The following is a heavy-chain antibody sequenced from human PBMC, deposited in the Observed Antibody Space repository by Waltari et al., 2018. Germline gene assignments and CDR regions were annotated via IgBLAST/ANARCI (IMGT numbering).Heavy chain of an antibody. V-gene: IGHV4-59*01. D-gene: IGHD1-7*01. CDR1: GGSISSYY. Sequence: QVQLQESGPGLVKPSETLSLTCTVSGGSISSYYWSWIRQPPGKGLEWIGYIYYSGSTNYTPSLKSRVTISVDTSKNQFSLKLSSVTAADTAVYYRARVVITGTTYYYYGMDVWGQGTTVTVSS. CDR2: IYYSGST. J-gene: IGHJ6*02. CDR3: ARVVITGTTYYYYGMDV.